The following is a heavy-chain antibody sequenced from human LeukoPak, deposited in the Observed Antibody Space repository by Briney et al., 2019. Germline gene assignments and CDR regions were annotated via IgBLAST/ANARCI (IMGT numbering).Heavy chain of an antibody. V-gene: IGHV3-21*01. J-gene: IGHJ4*02. CDR3: ARDQYYDSSGYYDY. Sequence: PGGTLRLSCAASGFTFSSYSMNWVRQAPGKGLECVSSISSSSSYIYYADSVKGRFTISRDNAKNSLYLQMNSLRAEDTAVYYCARDQYYDSSGYYDYWGQGTLVTVSS. CDR2: ISSSSSYI. CDR1: GFTFSSYS. D-gene: IGHD3-22*01.